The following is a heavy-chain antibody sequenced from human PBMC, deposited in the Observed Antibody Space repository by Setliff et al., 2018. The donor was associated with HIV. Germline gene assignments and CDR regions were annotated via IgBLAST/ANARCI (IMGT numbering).Heavy chain of an antibody. V-gene: IGHV4-38-2*02. CDR1: GYSISRGYY. Sequence: SETLSLTCSVSGYSISRGYYWGWIRQPPGKGLEWIGSIHQSGSTYYNSSLKSRVTMSVDTSKNKFSLKLSSVTAADTAVYYCARNLGSAYSYAQGRFDPWGQGTLVTVSS. CDR2: IHQSGST. D-gene: IGHD5-18*01. J-gene: IGHJ5*02. CDR3: ARNLGSAYSYAQGRFDP.